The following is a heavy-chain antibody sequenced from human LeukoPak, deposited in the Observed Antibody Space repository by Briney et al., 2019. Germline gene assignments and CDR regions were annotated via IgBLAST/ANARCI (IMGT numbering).Heavy chain of an antibody. CDR2: IYHSGST. J-gene: IGHJ6*02. D-gene: IGHD2-2*01. V-gene: IGHV4-4*02. CDR1: GGSISSSNW. CDR3: ARVGGYCTSTSCSNSYYYYGMDV. Sequence: SETLSLTCAVSGGSISSSNWWSWVRLPPGKGLEGIGEIYHSGSTNYNPSLKSRLNISVDKSKNQFSLKVTSVTAADTAVYYCARVGGYCTSTSCSNSYYYYGMDVWGQGTTVTVSS.